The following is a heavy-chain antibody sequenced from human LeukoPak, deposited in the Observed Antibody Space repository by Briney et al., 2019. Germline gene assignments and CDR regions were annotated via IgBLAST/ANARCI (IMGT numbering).Heavy chain of an antibody. J-gene: IGHJ4*02. CDR2: IYSGST. CDR1: GDSINNNY. V-gene: IGHV4-4*09. Sequence: SETLSLTCAVSGDSINNNYWTWIRQPPGKGLEWIAHIYSGSTNYNPSLKSRVIISVDTSSCLFSLTLSSVTAADTAVYYCARLNWAYGSVDYWGQGSLVTVSS. D-gene: IGHD7-27*01. CDR3: ARLNWAYGSVDY.